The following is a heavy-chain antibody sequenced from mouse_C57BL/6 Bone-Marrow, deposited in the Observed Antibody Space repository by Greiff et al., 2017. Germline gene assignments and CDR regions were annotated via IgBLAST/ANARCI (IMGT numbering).Heavy chain of an antibody. Sequence: QVQLKESGAELVRPGASVTLSCKASGYTFTDYEMHWVKQTPVHGLEWIGAIDPETGGTAYNQKFKGKAILTADKSSSTAYMELRSLTSEDSAVYYCTSRRGVYYGSSYYAMDYWGRGTSVTVSS. V-gene: IGHV1-15*01. CDR1: GYTFTDYE. J-gene: IGHJ4*01. D-gene: IGHD1-1*01. CDR3: TSRRGVYYGSSYYAMDY. CDR2: IDPETGGT.